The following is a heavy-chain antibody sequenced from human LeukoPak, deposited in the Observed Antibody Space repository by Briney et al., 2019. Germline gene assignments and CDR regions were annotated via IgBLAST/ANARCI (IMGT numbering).Heavy chain of an antibody. CDR2: ISGSGGST. CDR1: GFTFSSYA. J-gene: IGHJ4*02. CDR3: AKFGRVRRDGYNAGPTIDY. Sequence: QSGGSLRLSCAASGFTFSSYAMSWVRQAPGKGLEWVSAISGSGGSTYYADSVKGRFTISRDNSKNTLYLQMNSLRAEDTAVYYCAKFGRVRRDGYNAGPTIDYWGQGTLVTVSS. V-gene: IGHV3-23*01. D-gene: IGHD5-24*01.